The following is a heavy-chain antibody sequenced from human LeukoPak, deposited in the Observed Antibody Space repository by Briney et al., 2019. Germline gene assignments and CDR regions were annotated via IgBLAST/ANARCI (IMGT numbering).Heavy chain of an antibody. D-gene: IGHD3-16*01. CDR2: INHSGST. V-gene: IGHV4-34*01. CDR1: GGSFSGYH. J-gene: IGHJ5*02. CDR3: ARGRRAGGFGFDP. Sequence: PSETLSLTCAVYGGSFSGYHWSWIRQPPGKGLEWIGEINHSGSTNYNPSLKSRVTISVDTSKNQFSLKLRAVAVADTAGYYCARGRRAGGFGFDPWGQGTLVTVSS.